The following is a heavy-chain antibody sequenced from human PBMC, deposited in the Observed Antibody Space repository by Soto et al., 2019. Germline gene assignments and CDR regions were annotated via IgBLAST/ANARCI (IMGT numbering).Heavy chain of an antibody. CDR2: INWNGGST. V-gene: IGHV3-20*04. J-gene: IGHJ6*02. Sequence: GGSLILSSAASGFTFDDYCMSWVRQAPGKGLEWVSGINWNGGSTGYADSVKGRFTISRDNAKSSLYLQMNSLRAEDTVSYYCARELNLDYYYGMDVWGQGTTVTVSS. CDR3: ARELNLDYYYGMDV. CDR1: GFTFDDYC. D-gene: IGHD1-20*01.